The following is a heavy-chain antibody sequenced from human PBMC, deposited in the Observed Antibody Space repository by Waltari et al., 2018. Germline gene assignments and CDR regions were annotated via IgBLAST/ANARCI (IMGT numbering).Heavy chain of an antibody. CDR1: GFTVRNY. J-gene: IGHJ5*01. CDR2: IYTGGST. CDR3: ATSMAVAGKGRGWFDS. V-gene: IGHV3-53*01. D-gene: IGHD6-19*01. Sequence: EVQLVESGGGLIQPGGSLRLYCAASGFTVRNYMSWVRQAPGKGLEWVSVIYTGGSTDYADSLKGRFTISRDNSKNTLYLQMNSLRAEDTAVYYCATSMAVAGKGRGWFDSWGQGTLVTVSS.